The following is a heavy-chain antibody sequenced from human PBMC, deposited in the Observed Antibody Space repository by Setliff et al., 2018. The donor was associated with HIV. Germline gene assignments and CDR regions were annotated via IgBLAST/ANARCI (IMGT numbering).Heavy chain of an antibody. CDR3: ARIWGIPPLYYFDY. J-gene: IGHJ4*02. CDR1: GYTFTSYA. D-gene: IGHD3-16*01. CDR2: IHAVNGYT. Sequence: ASVKVSCKASGYTFTSYAMHWVRQAPGQRLEGMGWIHAVNGYTKYSQKFQGRVTFTRNTSESAAYMDLSSLRSEDTAVYYCARIWGIPPLYYFDYWGQGTLVTVSS. V-gene: IGHV1-3*01.